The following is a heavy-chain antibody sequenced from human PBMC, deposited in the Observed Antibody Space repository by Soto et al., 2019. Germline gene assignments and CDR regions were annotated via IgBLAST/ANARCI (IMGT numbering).Heavy chain of an antibody. CDR1: GYSFTSYW. Sequence: GESLKISCKGSGYSFTSYWIGWVRQMPGKGLEWMGIIYPGDSDTRYSPSFQGQVTISADKSISTAYLQWSSLKASDTAMYYCARLPMVRGLKGDYYYYYYMDVWGKGTTVTVSS. CDR2: IYPGDSDT. D-gene: IGHD3-10*01. CDR3: ARLPMVRGLKGDYYYYYYMDV. J-gene: IGHJ6*03. V-gene: IGHV5-51*01.